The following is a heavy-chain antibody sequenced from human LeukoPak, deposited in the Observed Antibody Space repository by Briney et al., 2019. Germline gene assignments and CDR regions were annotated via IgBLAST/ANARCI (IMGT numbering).Heavy chain of an antibody. Sequence: GGSLRLSCAASGFTFSSYAMSWVRQAPGKGLEWVSAISGSGGSTYYADSVKGRFTISRDNSKNTLYLQMNSLRAKDTAVYYCAKDHTGTTAMFDYWGQGTLVTVSS. J-gene: IGHJ4*02. CDR1: GFTFSSYA. V-gene: IGHV3-23*01. CDR2: ISGSGGST. D-gene: IGHD1-1*01. CDR3: AKDHTGTTAMFDY.